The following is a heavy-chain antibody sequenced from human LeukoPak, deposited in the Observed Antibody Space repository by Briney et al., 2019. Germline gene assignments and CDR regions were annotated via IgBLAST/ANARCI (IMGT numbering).Heavy chain of an antibody. CDR1: GFTFSSYA. Sequence: GGSLRLSCAASGFTFSSYAMHWVRQAPGKGLEWVAVISYDGSNKYYADSVKGRFTISRDNSKNTLYLQMNSLRAEDTAVYYCARVVVPAAILSHFDYWGQGTLVTVSS. CDR2: ISYDGSNK. J-gene: IGHJ4*02. D-gene: IGHD2-2*02. CDR3: ARVVVPAAILSHFDY. V-gene: IGHV3-30-3*01.